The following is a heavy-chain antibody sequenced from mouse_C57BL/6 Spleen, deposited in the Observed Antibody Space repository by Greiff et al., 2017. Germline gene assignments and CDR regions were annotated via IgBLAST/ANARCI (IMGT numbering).Heavy chain of an antibody. J-gene: IGHJ1*03. V-gene: IGHV1-18*01. CDR3: ARLGYDYHWYFDV. CDR1: GYTFTDYY. D-gene: IGHD2-4*01. Sequence: EVQLQQSGPELVKPGASVKIPCKASGYTFTDYYMDWVKQSHGKSLEWIGDINPNNGGTIYNQKFKGKATLTVDKSSSTAYMELRSLTSEDTAVYYCARLGYDYHWYFDVWGTGTTVTVSS. CDR2: INPNNGGT.